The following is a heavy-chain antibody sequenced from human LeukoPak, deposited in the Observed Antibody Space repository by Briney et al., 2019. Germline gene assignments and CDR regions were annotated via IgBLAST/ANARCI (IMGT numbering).Heavy chain of an antibody. J-gene: IGHJ3*02. CDR3: ARGPVTKFEI. CDR2: IYSGGTT. V-gene: IGHV3-53*01. CDR1: GFTVSSNY. D-gene: IGHD4-17*01. Sequence: QAGGSLRLSCAASGFTVSSNYMSGVRQAPGRGLEWVSVIYSGGTTYYVDSVKGRFTISRDNSNNTLYLQMNSLRAEDTAVYYCARGPVTKFEIWGQGTILTVSS.